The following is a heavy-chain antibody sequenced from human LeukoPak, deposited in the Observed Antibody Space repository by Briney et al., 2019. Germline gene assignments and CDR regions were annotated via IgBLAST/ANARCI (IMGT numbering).Heavy chain of an antibody. D-gene: IGHD2-21*01. CDR2: ISGGGGT. J-gene: IGHJ3*01. CDR1: GFTVSNNF. CDR3: ARVVDSTRAFHV. Sequence: GGSLRLSCAASGFTVSNNFMSWVRQAPGQGLEWVSLISGGGGTYYAASVKGRFTISRGNSENSLYLQMNSLRPEDTAAYYCARVVDSTRAFHVWGQGTLVIVSS. V-gene: IGHV3-66*01.